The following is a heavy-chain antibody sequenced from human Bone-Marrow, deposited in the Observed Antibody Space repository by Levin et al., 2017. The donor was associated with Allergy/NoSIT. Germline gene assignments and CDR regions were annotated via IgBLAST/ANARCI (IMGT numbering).Heavy chain of an antibody. CDR2: IYTSGST. J-gene: IGHJ6*02. Sequence: SETLSLTCTVSGDSMTGYFWNWVRQPARGGLEWVGHIYTSGSTSYNPSLKRRLTLSVDTSKNQIFLQLTSVTAADTAKYFCAREGYSSAWPPYHFGMDVWGRGTTVTVSS. V-gene: IGHV4-4*07. CDR1: GDSMTGYF. D-gene: IGHD5-18*01. CDR3: AREGYSSAWPPYHFGMDV.